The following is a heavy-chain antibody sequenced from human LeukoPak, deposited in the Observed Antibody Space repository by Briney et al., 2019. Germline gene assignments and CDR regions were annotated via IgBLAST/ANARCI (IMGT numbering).Heavy chain of an antibody. J-gene: IGHJ4*02. CDR1: GGSLSSSSYY. Sequence: PSETLSLTCTVSGGSLSSSSYYWGWLRQPPGRGLEWIGSIYYSGSTYYNPSLKSRVTISVDTSKNQFSLKLSSWTAADTAVYYCARYSSSSPYFDYWGQGTLVTVSS. CDR2: IYYSGST. V-gene: IGHV4-39*01. CDR3: ARYSSSSPYFDY. D-gene: IGHD6-6*01.